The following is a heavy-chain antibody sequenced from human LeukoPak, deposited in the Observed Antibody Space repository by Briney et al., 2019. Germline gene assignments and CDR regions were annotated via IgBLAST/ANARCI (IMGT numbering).Heavy chain of an antibody. CDR2: IIPILGIA. Sequence: SVKVSCKASGGTFSSYAISWVRQAPGQGLEWMGRIIPILGIANYAQKLQGRVTITADKSTSTAYMELSSLRSEDTAVYYCARDFGYSYGYYYYGMDVWGQGTTVTVSS. D-gene: IGHD5-18*01. V-gene: IGHV1-69*04. CDR3: ARDFGYSYGYYYYGMDV. J-gene: IGHJ6*02. CDR1: GGTFSSYA.